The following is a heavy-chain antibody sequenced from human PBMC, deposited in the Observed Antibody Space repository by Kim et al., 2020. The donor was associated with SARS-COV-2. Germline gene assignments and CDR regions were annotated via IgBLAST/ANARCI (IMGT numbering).Heavy chain of an antibody. CDR3: AKDWGYSGYDYGTLGY. V-gene: IGHV3-23*01. J-gene: IGHJ4*02. D-gene: IGHD5-12*01. Sequence: SGKGRFTISRDNSKNTLYLQINSLRAEDTAVYYCAKDWGYSGYDYGTLGYWGQGTLVTVSS.